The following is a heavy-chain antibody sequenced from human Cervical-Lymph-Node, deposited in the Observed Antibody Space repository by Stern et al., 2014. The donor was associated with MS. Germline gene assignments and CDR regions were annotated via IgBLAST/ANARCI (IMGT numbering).Heavy chain of an antibody. Sequence: QVQLPGSGPGLVKPSGDLSPTRAVSGGSISSTNWWNLVRQSPGEGLEWIWGISPRGSTHYNPFPKSRVTISVDKSKNQFSLNLSSVTAADTAVYYCVRHTINFDSYYYGMDVWGQGTTVTVSS. J-gene: IGHJ6*02. D-gene: IGHD3-9*01. V-gene: IGHV4-4*02. CDR1: GGSISSTNW. CDR3: VRHTINFDSYYYGMDV. CDR2: ISPRGST.